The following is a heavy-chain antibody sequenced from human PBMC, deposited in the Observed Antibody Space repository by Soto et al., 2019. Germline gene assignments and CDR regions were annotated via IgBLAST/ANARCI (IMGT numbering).Heavy chain of an antibody. D-gene: IGHD3-22*01. CDR1: GFTFTSYW. Sequence: PGGSLRLSCAASGFTFTSYWMSWVRQAPGKGLEWVANIKQDGSEKYYVDSVKGRFTISRDNAKNSLYLQMNSLRAEDTAVYYCARDYYDSSGYYPRFDYWRQGTLVTVSS. J-gene: IGHJ4*02. CDR3: ARDYYDSSGYYPRFDY. CDR2: IKQDGSEK. V-gene: IGHV3-7*04.